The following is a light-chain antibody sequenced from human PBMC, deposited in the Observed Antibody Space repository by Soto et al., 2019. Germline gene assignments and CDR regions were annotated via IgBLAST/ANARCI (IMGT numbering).Light chain of an antibody. CDR2: AAS. J-gene: IGKJ4*01. Sequence: SPAALSLKEEERVTITCRASQGISNYLAWYQQKPGKVPKLLIYAASTLPSGVPSRFSGSGSGTDFTLTIIILQPEDGAPYYCQKYNCLLHTFGEGTMV. CDR1: QGISNY. V-gene: IGKV1-27*01. CDR3: QKYNCLLHT.